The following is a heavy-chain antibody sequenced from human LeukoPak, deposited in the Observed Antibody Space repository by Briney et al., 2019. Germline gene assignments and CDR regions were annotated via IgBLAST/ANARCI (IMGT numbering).Heavy chain of an antibody. CDR2: INPNSGGT. Sequence: VASVKVSCKASGYSFTGYYLYWVRQAPGQGLEWMGWINPNSGGTSYAQKFQGRVTMTRDTSISTAYMELSRLRSDDTAVYYCARGASNTIFGVVIAWYFDLWGRGTLVTVSS. CDR3: ARGASNTIFGVVIAWYFDL. V-gene: IGHV1-2*02. D-gene: IGHD3-3*01. CDR1: GYSFTGYY. J-gene: IGHJ2*01.